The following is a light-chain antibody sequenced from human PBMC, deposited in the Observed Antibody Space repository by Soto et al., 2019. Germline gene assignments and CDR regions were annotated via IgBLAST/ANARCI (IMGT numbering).Light chain of an antibody. J-gene: IGKJ3*01. Sequence: ERVTITCRSSQTISKYLSWYQQKPGKVPKLLIYAASTLQSGVPSRFSGSGSGTDFTLTIIFFQPEDGTTYCRQVFG. V-gene: IGKV1-27*01. CDR2: AAS. CDR1: QTISKY. CDR3: QV.